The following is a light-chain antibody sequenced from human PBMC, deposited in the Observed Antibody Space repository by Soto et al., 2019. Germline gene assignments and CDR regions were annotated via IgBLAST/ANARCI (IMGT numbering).Light chain of an antibody. V-gene: IGLV1-40*01. Sequence: QSVLTQPPSVSGAPGQRVTISCTGSSSNIGTVYDVHWYQQLPGTAPKLLIYDNSHRPSGVPDRFSGSKSGTSASLAITGLDAEDEDDYYCQSYDSNLSAYVFGTGTKLTVL. CDR2: DNS. CDR1: SSNIGTVYD. CDR3: QSYDSNLSAYV. J-gene: IGLJ1*01.